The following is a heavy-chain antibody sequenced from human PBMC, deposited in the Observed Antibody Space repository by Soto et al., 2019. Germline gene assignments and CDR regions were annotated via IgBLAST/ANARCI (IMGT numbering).Heavy chain of an antibody. Sequence: GGSLRLSCAGSGFTLSDHYIDWVRQAPGKGLEWVGRSRDKAQGYSTAYAASVKGRFTTSRDESKNSVYLQMNSLKTEDTAVYYCAKGGKIARPTEYFQHWGQGTLVTVSS. CDR3: AKGGKIARPTEYFQH. CDR1: GFTLSDHY. CDR2: SRDKAQGYST. J-gene: IGHJ1*01. D-gene: IGHD6-13*01. V-gene: IGHV3-72*01.